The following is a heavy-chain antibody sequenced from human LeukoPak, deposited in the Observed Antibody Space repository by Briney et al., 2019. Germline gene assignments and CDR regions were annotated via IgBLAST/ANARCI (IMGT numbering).Heavy chain of an antibody. D-gene: IGHD6-19*01. CDR2: FDPEVGET. V-gene: IGHV1-24*01. Sequence: ASVKVSCKVAGYTLTELSMHWVRQAPGKGLEWMGGFDPEVGETIYAQKFQGRVAMTEDTSTDTAYMELSSLRSEDTAVYYCATIPSRVAVARPFDYWGQGTLVIVSS. CDR3: ATIPSRVAVARPFDY. J-gene: IGHJ4*02. CDR1: GYTLTELS.